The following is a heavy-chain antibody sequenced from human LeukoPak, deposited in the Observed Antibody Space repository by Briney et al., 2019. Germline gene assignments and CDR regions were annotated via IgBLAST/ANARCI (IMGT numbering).Heavy chain of an antibody. Sequence: KPSETLSLTCAVYGGSFSGYYWSWIRQPPGKGLEWIGEINHSGSTNYNPPPKSRVTISVDTSKNQFSLKLSSVTAADTAVYYCAGSSSWYVGTLDYWGQGTLVTVSS. CDR1: GGSFSGYY. CDR3: AGSSSWYVGTLDY. D-gene: IGHD6-13*01. V-gene: IGHV4-34*01. CDR2: INHSGST. J-gene: IGHJ4*02.